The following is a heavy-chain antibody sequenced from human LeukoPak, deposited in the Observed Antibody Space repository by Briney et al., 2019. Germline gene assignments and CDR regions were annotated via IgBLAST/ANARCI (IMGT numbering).Heavy chain of an antibody. D-gene: IGHD3-10*01. J-gene: IGHJ6*02. CDR3: VRDPEGESYYNALDV. Sequence: GGSLRLSYAASGFTFSSYAMSWVRQAPGKGLEWVSAISGSGGSTYYADSVKGRFTISRDNAKNSVHLQMNSLRAEDTAVYYCVRDPEGESYYNALDVWGQGTTVTVSS. V-gene: IGHV3-23*01. CDR2: ISGSGGST. CDR1: GFTFSSYA.